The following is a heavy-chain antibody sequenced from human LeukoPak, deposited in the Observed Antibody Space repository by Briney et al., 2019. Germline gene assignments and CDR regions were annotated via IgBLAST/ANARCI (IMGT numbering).Heavy chain of an antibody. CDR3: ARVGNWNFGGLDY. CDR2: ISSSSSTI. J-gene: IGHJ4*02. CDR1: GSTFSSYS. V-gene: IGHV3-48*01. Sequence: GGSLRLSCAASGSTFSSYSMNWVRQAPGKGLEWVSYISSSSSTIYYADSVKGRFTISRDNAKNSLYLQMNSLRAEDTAVYYCARVGNWNFGGLDYWGQGTLVTVSS. D-gene: IGHD1-7*01.